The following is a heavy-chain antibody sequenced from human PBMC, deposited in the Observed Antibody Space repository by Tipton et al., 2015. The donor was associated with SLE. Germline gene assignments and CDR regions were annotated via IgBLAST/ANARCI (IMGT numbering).Heavy chain of an antibody. Sequence: TLSLTCSVSGGSISAFYWSWIRQPPGKGLEWIGYLYTSGRTNYNPSLKGRLTLSLDTSRTQFSLKLSSVTAADTAVYYCARDGRGYCDNSGCSEYHWFDPWGQGTLVTVSS. CDR3: ARDGRGYCDNSGCSEYHWFDP. CDR2: LYTSGRT. J-gene: IGHJ5*02. CDR1: GGSISAFY. V-gene: IGHV4-4*08. D-gene: IGHD3-22*01.